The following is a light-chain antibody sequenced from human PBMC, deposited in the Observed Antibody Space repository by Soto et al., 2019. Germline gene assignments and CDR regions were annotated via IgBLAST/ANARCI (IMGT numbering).Light chain of an antibody. CDR1: SSNIGSNY. CDR2: RNN. J-gene: IGLJ2*01. Sequence: QSVLTQPPSASGAPGQRVTIPCSGRSSNIGSNYVYWYQQLPGTAPKLLIYRNNQRRSGVPDRFSGSKSGTSVSLAISGLLSEDEADYYCAAWDDSLSGVLFGGGT. CDR3: AAWDDSLSGVL. V-gene: IGLV1-47*01.